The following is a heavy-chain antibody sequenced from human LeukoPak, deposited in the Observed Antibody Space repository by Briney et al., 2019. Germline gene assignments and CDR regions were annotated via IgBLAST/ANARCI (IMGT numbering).Heavy chain of an antibody. CDR3: ARQTYSYDSSGYYYVVFDY. V-gene: IGHV4-30-4*08. D-gene: IGHD3-22*01. Sequence: SETLSLTCAVYGGSFSGYYWSWIRQPPGKGLEWTGHISYSGNTYYNPSLKSRVTISVDTSKNQFSLKLNSVTAADTAVYYCARQTYSYDSSGYYYVVFDYWGQGTLVTVSS. CDR2: ISYSGNT. J-gene: IGHJ4*02. CDR1: GGSFSGYY.